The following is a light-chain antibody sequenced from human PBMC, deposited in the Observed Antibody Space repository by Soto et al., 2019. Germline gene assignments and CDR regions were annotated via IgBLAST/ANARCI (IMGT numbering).Light chain of an antibody. CDR2: EVS. V-gene: IGLV2-14*01. CDR1: SSDVGAYNY. Sequence: QSVLTQPASVSGSPGQSITISCTGTSSDVGAYNYVSWHQQHPAKAPKVMIYEVSNRPSGISNRFSGSKSGNTASLTISGLQTEDEADYYCSSYTSSDTVVFGGGTKLTVL. CDR3: SSYTSSDTVV. J-gene: IGLJ2*01.